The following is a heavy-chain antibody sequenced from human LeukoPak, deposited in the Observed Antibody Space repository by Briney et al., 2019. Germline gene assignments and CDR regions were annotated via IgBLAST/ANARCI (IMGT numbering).Heavy chain of an antibody. J-gene: IGHJ6*02. D-gene: IGHD6-19*01. CDR3: ARDSLDPVAGTGYYYYYGMDV. V-gene: IGHV4-59*01. CDR2: IYYSGST. CDR1: GGSISSYY. Sequence: SETLSLTCTVSGGSISSYYWSWIRQPPGKGLEWIGYIYYSGSTNYNPSLKSRVTISADTSKNQFSLKLSSVTAADTAVYYCARDSLDPVAGTGYYYYYGMDVWGQGTTVTVSS.